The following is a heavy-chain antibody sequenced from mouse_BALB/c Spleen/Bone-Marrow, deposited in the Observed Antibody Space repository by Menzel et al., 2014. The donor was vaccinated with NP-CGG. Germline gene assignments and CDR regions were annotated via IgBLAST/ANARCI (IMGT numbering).Heavy chain of an antibody. V-gene: IGHV5-6-5*01. J-gene: IGHJ1*01. CDR2: IYTSGTT. CDR3: ARDVGYSSRYYDGMDL. CDR1: GFSLSSHY. Sequence: LEESGGRLVTPGTPLTLTCTASGFSLSSHYIQWVRQAPGKGLEWIGIIYTSGTTYYANWAEGRFTISRTSTTVDLRIASPTTEDTATYFCARDVGYSSRYYDGMDLWGPGTLVTVSS. D-gene: IGHD1-1*01.